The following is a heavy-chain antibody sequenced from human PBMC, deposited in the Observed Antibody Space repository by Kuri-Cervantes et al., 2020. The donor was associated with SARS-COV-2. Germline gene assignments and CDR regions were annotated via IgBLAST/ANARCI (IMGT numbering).Heavy chain of an antibody. Sequence: GGSLRLSCAASGITFSSYAMHWVRQAPGKGLEWVAVISYDGSNKYYADSVKGRFTISRDNSKNTLYLQMNSLRAEDTAVYYCVREGQQQLVPGRYYYYYYGMDVWGQGTTVTV. CDR1: GITFSSYA. D-gene: IGHD6-13*01. V-gene: IGHV3-30-3*01. J-gene: IGHJ6*02. CDR3: VREGQQQLVPGRYYYYYYGMDV. CDR2: ISYDGSNK.